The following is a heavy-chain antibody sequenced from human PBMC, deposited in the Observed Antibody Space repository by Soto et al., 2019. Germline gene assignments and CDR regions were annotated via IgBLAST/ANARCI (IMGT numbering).Heavy chain of an antibody. CDR3: ARDRSSGWGIYAPRGGPMGY. Sequence: EVQLVESGGGLVQPGGSLRLSCAASGFTFSSYWMSWVRQAPGKGLEWVANIKQDGSEKYYVDSVKGRFTISRDNAKNSLYLQMNSLRAEDTAVYYCARDRSSGWGIYAPRGGPMGYWGQGTLVTVSS. J-gene: IGHJ4*02. D-gene: IGHD6-19*01. V-gene: IGHV3-7*03. CDR2: IKQDGSEK. CDR1: GFTFSSYW.